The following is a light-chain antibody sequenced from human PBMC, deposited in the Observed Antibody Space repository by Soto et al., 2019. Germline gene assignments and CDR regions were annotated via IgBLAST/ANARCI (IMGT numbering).Light chain of an antibody. V-gene: IGLV2-14*01. CDR1: SSDVGGYNY. CDR2: DVS. CDR3: SSYTSSSLVV. Sequence: QSALTQPASVSGSPGQSITISCTGSSSDVGGYNYVSWYQQHPGKAHKLMIYDVSNRPSGVSNRFSASKSGNTASLTISGLQAEDEADYYCSSYTSSSLVVFGGGTKLTVL. J-gene: IGLJ2*01.